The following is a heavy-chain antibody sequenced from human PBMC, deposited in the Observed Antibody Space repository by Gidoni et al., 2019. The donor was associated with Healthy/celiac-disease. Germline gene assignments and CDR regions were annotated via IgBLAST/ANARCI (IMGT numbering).Heavy chain of an antibody. Sequence: EVQLVESGGGLVQPGRSLRLSCTASGFTFGDYAMSWFRQAPGKGLEWVGFIRSKAYGGTTEYAASVEGRFTISRDDSKSIAYLQMNSLKTEDTAVYYCTRDRDDFWTVDAAFDIWGQGTMVTVSS. D-gene: IGHD3-3*01. CDR1: GFTFGDYA. CDR3: TRDRDDFWTVDAAFDI. J-gene: IGHJ3*02. V-gene: IGHV3-49*03. CDR2: IRSKAYGGTT.